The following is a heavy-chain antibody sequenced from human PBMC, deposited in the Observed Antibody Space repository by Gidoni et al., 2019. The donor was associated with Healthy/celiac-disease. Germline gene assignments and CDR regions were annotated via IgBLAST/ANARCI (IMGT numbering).Heavy chain of an antibody. V-gene: IGHV3-23*01. Sequence: EVQLLESGGGLVQPGGSLRLSCAASGFTFSSYAMSWVRQAPGKGLEWVSAISGSGGSTYYADSVKGRFTISRDNSKNTLYLQMNSLRAEDTAVYYCAKANYHTIFGVVMDFDYWGQGTLVTVSS. CDR3: AKANYHTIFGVVMDFDY. D-gene: IGHD3-3*01. CDR1: GFTFSSYA. CDR2: ISGSGGST. J-gene: IGHJ4*02.